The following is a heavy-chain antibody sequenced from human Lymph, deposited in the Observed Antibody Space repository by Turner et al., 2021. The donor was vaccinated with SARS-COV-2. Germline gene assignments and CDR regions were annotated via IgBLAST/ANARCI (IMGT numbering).Heavy chain of an antibody. Sequence: QVQLQESGPGLVRPSGTLSLTSTVSGGSISSTSWSWSRQSPGRGLEWIGYFYKIGSIDYNPTLRSRVTISVDTSKNQLSLNLISVTAADTAVYYCARHQGSTSGYDHGMNVWGQGTAVIVSS. CDR3: ARHQGSTSGYDHGMNV. CDR2: FYKIGSI. D-gene: IGHD1-1*01. J-gene: IGHJ6*02. CDR1: GGSISSTS. V-gene: IGHV4-59*08.